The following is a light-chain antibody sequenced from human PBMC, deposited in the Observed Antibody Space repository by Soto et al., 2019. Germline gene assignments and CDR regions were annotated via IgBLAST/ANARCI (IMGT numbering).Light chain of an antibody. CDR2: DAS. Sequence: DIVLTQSPATLSLSPGERAALSCRASQSVSKSLAWYQQKPGQPPRLLIYDASTRATGIPARFTGSGSGTDFTLSISSLEPEDFAVYYCQQRASWPLLTFGVGTKVEIK. CDR3: QQRASWPLLT. J-gene: IGKJ4*01. V-gene: IGKV3-11*01. CDR1: QSVSKS.